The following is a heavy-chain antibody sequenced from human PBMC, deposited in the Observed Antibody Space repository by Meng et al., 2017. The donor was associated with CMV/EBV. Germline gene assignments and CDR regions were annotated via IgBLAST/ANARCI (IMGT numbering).Heavy chain of an antibody. CDR2: ISYDGSNK. J-gene: IGHJ5*02. CDR1: GFTFSSYA. V-gene: IGHV3-30*04. Sequence: GGSLRLSCAASGFTFSSYAMHWVRQAPGKGLEWVAVISYDGSNKYYADSVKGRFTISRDNSKNTLCLQMNSLRAEDTAVYYCARTGPQYTMIETHLNNWFDPWGQGTLVTVSS. D-gene: IGHD3-22*01. CDR3: ARTGPQYTMIETHLNNWFDP.